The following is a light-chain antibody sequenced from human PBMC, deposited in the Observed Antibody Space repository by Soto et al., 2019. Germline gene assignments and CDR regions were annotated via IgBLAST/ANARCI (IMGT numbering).Light chain of an antibody. J-gene: IGKJ1*01. CDR2: GAS. V-gene: IGKV3-20*01. Sequence: EIVLTQSPGTLSLSPGERATLSCSASQSVNSNYFAWYQQKPGQSPRVLMYGASSRATGIPDRFSGSGSGSAFTLSISRLEPEDFAVYSGQQYDNSPRSFGQGTTVVIK. CDR3: QQYDNSPRS. CDR1: QSVNSNY.